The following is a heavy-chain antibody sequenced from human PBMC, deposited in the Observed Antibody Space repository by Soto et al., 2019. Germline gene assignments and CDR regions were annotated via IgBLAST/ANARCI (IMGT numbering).Heavy chain of an antibody. CDR3: AKGVSRYGDQDYFDC. D-gene: IGHD4-17*01. V-gene: IGHV3-23*01. CDR2: LSASGGSP. CDR1: GFTFSSYT. J-gene: IGHJ4*02. Sequence: EVQLLESGGGLVQPGGSLRLSCAASGFTFSSYTMTWVRQAPGKGLEWVSALSASGGSPYYADSVKGRFTISRDNSKNTVYLEIDSLRAEDTAVYYCAKGVSRYGDQDYFDCWGQGSLVTVSA.